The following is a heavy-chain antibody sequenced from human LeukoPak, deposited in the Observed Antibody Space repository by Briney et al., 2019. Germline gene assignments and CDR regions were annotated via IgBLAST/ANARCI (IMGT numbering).Heavy chain of an antibody. D-gene: IGHD6-13*01. CDR3: AKRGHYSINWYHYFDY. J-gene: IGHJ4*02. Sequence: GGSLRLSCAASGFTFTTHGLHWVRQAPGKGLEWVAAIASNGGSEYYADSVKGRFTISRDNSKNTLFLQMNSLRPDDTAVYYCAKRGHYSINWYHYFDYWGQGTLVIVSS. CDR1: GFTFTTHG. CDR2: IASNGGSE. V-gene: IGHV3-30*18.